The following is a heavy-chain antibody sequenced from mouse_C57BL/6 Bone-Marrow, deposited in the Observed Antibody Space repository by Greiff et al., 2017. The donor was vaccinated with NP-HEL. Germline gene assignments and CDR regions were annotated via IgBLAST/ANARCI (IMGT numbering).Heavy chain of an antibody. J-gene: IGHJ3*01. D-gene: IGHD2-3*01. CDR3: ARHVGWLLQLGFAY. V-gene: IGHV5-6*02. Sequence: DVKLVESGGDLVKPGGSLKLSCAASGFTFSSYGMSWVRQTPDKRLEWVATISSGGSYTYYPDSVKGRFTISRDNAKNTLYLQMSSLKSEDTAMYYCARHVGWLLQLGFAYWGHGTLVTVSA. CDR2: ISSGGSYT. CDR1: GFTFSSYG.